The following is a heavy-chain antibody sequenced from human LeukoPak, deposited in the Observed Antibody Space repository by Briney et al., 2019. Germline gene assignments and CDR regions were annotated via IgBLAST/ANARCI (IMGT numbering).Heavy chain of an antibody. J-gene: IGHJ6*02. CDR2: IIPIFGTA. V-gene: IGHV1-69*06. Sequence: SVKVSCKASGGTFSSYAISWVRQAPGQGLEWKGGIIPIFGTANYAQKFQGRVTITADKSTSTAYMELSSLRSEDTAVYYCARVAVRGRYYYYGMDVWGQGTTVTVSS. D-gene: IGHD6-6*01. CDR3: ARVAVRGRYYYYGMDV. CDR1: GGTFSSYA.